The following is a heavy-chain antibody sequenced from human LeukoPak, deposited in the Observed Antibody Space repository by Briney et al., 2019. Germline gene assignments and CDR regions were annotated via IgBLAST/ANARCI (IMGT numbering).Heavy chain of an antibody. CDR2: IYTSGST. J-gene: IGHJ6*03. D-gene: IGHD2/OR15-2a*01. CDR1: GGSISSYY. CDR3: ARASSNYYYYYMDV. V-gene: IGHV4-4*07. Sequence: SETLSLTCTVSGGSISSYYWSWMRQPAGKGLEWIGRIYTSGSTNYNPSLKSRVTISVDKSKNQFSLKLSSVTAADTAVYYCARASSNYYYYYMDVWGKGTTVTVSS.